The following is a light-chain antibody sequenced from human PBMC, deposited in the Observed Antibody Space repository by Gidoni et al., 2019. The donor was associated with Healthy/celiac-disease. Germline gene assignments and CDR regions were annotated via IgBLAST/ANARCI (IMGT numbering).Light chain of an antibody. CDR3: QQYNNWPPYT. CDR1: QSVSSN. Sequence: EIGMTQASATLSVSPGERATLSCRASQSVSSNLAWYQQKPGQAPRLLIYGASTRATGIPARFSGSGSGTEFTLTISSLQSEDFAVYYCQQYNNWPPYTFGQGTKLEIK. J-gene: IGKJ2*01. CDR2: GAS. V-gene: IGKV3-15*01.